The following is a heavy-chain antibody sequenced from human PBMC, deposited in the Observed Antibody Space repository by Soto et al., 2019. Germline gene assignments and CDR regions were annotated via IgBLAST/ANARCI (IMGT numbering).Heavy chain of an antibody. CDR3: ARHGGYYFDY. D-gene: IGHD3-16*01. J-gene: IGHJ4*02. CDR1: GGPVSGDDLY. Sequence: SETLSLTCVVSGGPVSGDDLYWSWIRHLPGKGLEWIANVYHSESTYYNPSLKSRVTMSVDTSKNQFSLKLSSVTAADTAVFYCARHGGYYFDYWGQGAPVT. CDR2: VYHSEST. V-gene: IGHV4-30-4*08.